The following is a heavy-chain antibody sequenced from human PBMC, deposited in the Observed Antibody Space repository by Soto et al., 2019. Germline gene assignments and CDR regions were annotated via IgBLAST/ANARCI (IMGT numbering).Heavy chain of an antibody. J-gene: IGHJ6*02. CDR3: ARYHGGCCPYGMAV. Sequence: QAQLVQSGAEVKKPGASVKVSCKASGYTFINHGISWVRQAPGQGLEWMGGIRFYNDNTNYAPKFQGRVTMSTDTSTSTAHMELRSLRSEDTAGYYCARYHGGCCPYGMAVWGQGNTVTVSS. D-gene: IGHD6-19*01. V-gene: IGHV1-18*01. CDR2: IRFYNDNT. CDR1: GYTFINHG.